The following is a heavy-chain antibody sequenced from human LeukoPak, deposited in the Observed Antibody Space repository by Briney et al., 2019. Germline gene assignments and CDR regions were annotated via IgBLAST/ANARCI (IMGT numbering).Heavy chain of an antibody. CDR3: ARLLKSDYIWGSYRAGNYFDY. D-gene: IGHD3-16*02. J-gene: IGHJ4*02. CDR1: GYSFTSYW. CDR2: IYPCDCDT. Sequence: GEYLQISCKGSGYSFTSYWIGWVGPMPGKGLEWMGIIYPCDCDTRYNPSFQGQVTISADKSISTAYLQWSSLKASDTAMYYCARLLKSDYIWGSYRAGNYFDYWGQGTLVTVSS. V-gene: IGHV5-51*01.